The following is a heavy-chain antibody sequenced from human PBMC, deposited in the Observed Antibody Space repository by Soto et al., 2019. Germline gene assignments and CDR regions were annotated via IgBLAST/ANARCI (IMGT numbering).Heavy chain of an antibody. D-gene: IGHD3-3*01. CDR1: GFTVSSNY. V-gene: IGHV3-53*01. Sequence: QSGGSLRLSCAASGFTVSSNYMSWVRQAPGKGLEWVSVIYSGGSTYYADSVKGRFTISRDNSKNTLYLQMNSLRAEDTAVYYCARVALVYDSWSGASPAATASGMDVWGQGTTVTVSS. J-gene: IGHJ6*02. CDR3: ARVALVYDSWSGASPAATASGMDV. CDR2: IYSGGST.